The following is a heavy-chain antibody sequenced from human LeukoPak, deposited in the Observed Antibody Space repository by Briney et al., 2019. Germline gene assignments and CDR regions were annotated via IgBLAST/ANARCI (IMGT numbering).Heavy chain of an antibody. J-gene: IGHJ4*02. D-gene: IGHD3-22*01. CDR2: IYHSGST. Sequence: MASETLSLTCTVSGYSISSGYYWGWIRQPPGKGLEWIGSIYHSGSTYYNPSLKSRVTISVDTSKNQFSLKLSSVTAADTAVYYCARVRYFDTSGYYYDFDYWGQGTLVTVSS. V-gene: IGHV4-38-2*02. CDR1: GYSISSGYY. CDR3: ARVRYFDTSGYYYDFDY.